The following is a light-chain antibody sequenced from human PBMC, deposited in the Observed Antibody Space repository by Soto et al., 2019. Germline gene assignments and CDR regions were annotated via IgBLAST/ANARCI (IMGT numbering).Light chain of an antibody. CDR3: HQYGSSLGT. V-gene: IGKV3-20*01. Sequence: EIVLTQSPGTLSLSPGEGATLSCRASQSVTGTNLAWCQQRAGQAPRLLIYDAVRRATGIPDRFSGSGSGTDFTLTISRLEPEDFAVYFCHQYGSSLGTFGQGTKVEI. CDR2: DAV. J-gene: IGKJ2*01. CDR1: QSVTGTN.